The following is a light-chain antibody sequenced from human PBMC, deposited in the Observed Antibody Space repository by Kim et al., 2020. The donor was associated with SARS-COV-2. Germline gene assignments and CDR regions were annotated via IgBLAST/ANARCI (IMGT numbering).Light chain of an antibody. V-gene: IGLV6-57*01. CDR1: SGSIASID. CDR2: HDN. Sequence: IVCTCCSGSIASIDVHSYKQRPDSSRTTVIYHDNQGPSGAPGRLSGSMDSSSSSASLPISRLKTEDEAGDYCQSYDNSTLNVFGSGTKVTVL. CDR3: QSYDNSTLNV. J-gene: IGLJ6*01.